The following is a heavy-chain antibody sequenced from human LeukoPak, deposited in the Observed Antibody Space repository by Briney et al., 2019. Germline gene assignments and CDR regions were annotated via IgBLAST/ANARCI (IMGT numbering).Heavy chain of an antibody. V-gene: IGHV1-3*01. J-gene: IGHJ5*02. CDR2: INAGNGDT. CDR3: ARYTSSSPGWFAP. D-gene: IGHD6-13*01. CDR1: GYTFTSYA. Sequence: GASVKVSCKASGYTFTSYAMHWVRQAPGHRLEWMGWINAGNGDTRYSQKFQDRVTFTRDTSASTAYMELSSLRSEDTAVYYRARYTSSSPGWFAPWGQGTLVTVSS.